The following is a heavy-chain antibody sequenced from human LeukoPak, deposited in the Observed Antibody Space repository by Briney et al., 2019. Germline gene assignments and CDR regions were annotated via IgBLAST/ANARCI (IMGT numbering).Heavy chain of an antibody. D-gene: IGHD2-15*01. CDR3: ARRGTTYCTVDSCHPNWFDP. CDR1: GFTFSDYY. Sequence: GGSLRLSCAASGFTFSDYYMTWIRQAPGRGLKWISYINGSSSDTKYADSVKGRFTISRDNAKNSVYLLMNSLRAEDTAVYYCARRGTTYCTVDSCHPNWFDPWGQGTLVTVSS. CDR2: INGSSSDT. V-gene: IGHV3-11*03. J-gene: IGHJ5*02.